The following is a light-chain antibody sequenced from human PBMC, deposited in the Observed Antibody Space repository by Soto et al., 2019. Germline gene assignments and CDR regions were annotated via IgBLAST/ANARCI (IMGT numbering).Light chain of an antibody. Sequence: EIVMTQSPAALSVSPGERVTLSCRASQSVSSDLAWYQQKPGQSPRLVIFHASNRATGVPDRISGSGSGTEFTLPISGRQSDDFVVYYCQQSSHWPLTFGQGTKVEVK. CDR2: HAS. V-gene: IGKV3-15*01. CDR3: QQSSHWPLT. J-gene: IGKJ1*01. CDR1: QSVSSD.